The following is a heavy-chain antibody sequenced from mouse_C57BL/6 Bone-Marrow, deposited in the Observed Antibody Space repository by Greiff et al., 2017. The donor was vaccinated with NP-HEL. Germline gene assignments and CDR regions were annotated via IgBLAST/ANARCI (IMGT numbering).Heavy chain of an antibody. CDR2: IYPGSGST. CDR1: GYTFTSYW. Sequence: QVQLQQPGAELVKPGASVKMSCKASGYTFTSYWITWVKQRPGQGLEWIGDIYPGSGSTNYNEKFKSKATLTVDTSSSTAYMQLSSLTSEDSAVYYCARSSADSNYLAYWGQGTLVTVSA. CDR3: ARSSADSNYLAY. J-gene: IGHJ3*01. V-gene: IGHV1-55*01. D-gene: IGHD2-5*01.